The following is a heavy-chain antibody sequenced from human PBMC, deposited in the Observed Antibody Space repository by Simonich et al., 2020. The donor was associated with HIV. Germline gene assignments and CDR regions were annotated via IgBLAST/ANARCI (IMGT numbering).Heavy chain of an antibody. CDR3: ARRSTTVTSWGYYYYYMDV. J-gene: IGHJ6*03. V-gene: IGHV4-59*08. Sequence: QVQLQESGPGLVKPSETLSLTCTVSGVSISSHYWSWIRQPPGQGLEWIEYIYYSGSTNYKPSTTSRVTILVDTSKNQFSLKQSSVTATDTAVYYCARRSTTVTSWGYYYYYMDVWGKGTTVTVSS. D-gene: IGHD4-17*01. CDR1: GVSISSHY. CDR2: IYYSGST.